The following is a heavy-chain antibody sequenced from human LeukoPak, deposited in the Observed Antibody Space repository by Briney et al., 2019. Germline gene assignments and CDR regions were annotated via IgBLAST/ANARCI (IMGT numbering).Heavy chain of an antibody. V-gene: IGHV3-74*03. Sequence: PGGSLRLSCAASGFTFSGYWMHWVRQAPGKGLVWVSRINSDGYSITYADSVKGRFTISRDNAKNTLYLQMNSLRAEDTAVYYCARAGDYGSGSCAFDMWGQGTMVTVSS. CDR2: INSDGYSI. J-gene: IGHJ3*02. CDR1: GFTFSGYW. D-gene: IGHD3-10*01. CDR3: ARAGDYGSGSCAFDM.